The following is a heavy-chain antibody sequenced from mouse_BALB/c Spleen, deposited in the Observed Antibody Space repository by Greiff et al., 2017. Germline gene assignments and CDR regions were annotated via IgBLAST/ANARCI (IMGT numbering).Heavy chain of an antibody. CDR2: ISNLAYSI. Sequence: EVKLMESGGGLVQPGGSRKLSCAASGFTFSDYGMAWVRQAPGKGPEWVAFISNLAYSIYYADTVTGRFTISRENAKNTLYLEMSSLRSEDTAMYYCARALITTGRYFDVWGAGTTVTVSS. CDR1: GFTFSDYG. J-gene: IGHJ1*01. CDR3: ARALITTGRYFDV. V-gene: IGHV5-15*02. D-gene: IGHD1-1*01.